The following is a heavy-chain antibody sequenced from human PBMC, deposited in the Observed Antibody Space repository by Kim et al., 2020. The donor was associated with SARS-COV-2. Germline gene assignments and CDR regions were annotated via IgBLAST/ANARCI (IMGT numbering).Heavy chain of an antibody. CDR3: ARDLYYYDSSGPIGY. CDR2: ISSSSSTI. V-gene: IGHV3-48*01. CDR1: GFTFSSYS. J-gene: IGHJ4*02. Sequence: LSLTCAASGFTFSSYSMNWVRQAPGKGLEWVSYISSSSSTIYYADSVKGRFTISRDNAKNSLYLQMNSLRAEDTAVYYCARDLYYYDSSGPIGYWGQGTLVTVSS. D-gene: IGHD3-22*01.